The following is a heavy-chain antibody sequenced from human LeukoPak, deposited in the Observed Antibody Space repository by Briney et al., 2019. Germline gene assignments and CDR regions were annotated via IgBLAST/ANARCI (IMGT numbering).Heavy chain of an antibody. CDR3: ARDSVSEGWLQLRQTPFDY. CDR2: ISAYNGNT. Sequence: ASVKLCCNASGYSFTSYGISWVRQAPGQGLEWMGWISAYNGNTNYAQKFQGRVTMTTDTSTSAAYMELRSLRSDDTAVYYCARDSVSEGWLQLRQTPFDYWGQGTLVTVSS. D-gene: IGHD5-24*01. CDR1: GYSFTSYG. V-gene: IGHV1-18*01. J-gene: IGHJ4*02.